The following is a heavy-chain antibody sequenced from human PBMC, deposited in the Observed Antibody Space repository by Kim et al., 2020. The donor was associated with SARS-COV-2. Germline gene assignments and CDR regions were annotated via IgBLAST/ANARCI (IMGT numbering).Heavy chain of an antibody. CDR1: GFTFSSYS. J-gene: IGHJ4*02. D-gene: IGHD2-21*02. CDR2: ISSSSSYI. CDR3: ARDLPSYCGGDCYSGYY. Sequence: GGSLRLSCAASGFTFSSYSMNWVRQAPGKGLEWVSSISSSSSYIYYADSVKGRFTISRDNAKNSLYLQMNSLRAEDTAVYYCARDLPSYCGGDCYSGYYWGQGTLVTVSS. V-gene: IGHV3-21*01.